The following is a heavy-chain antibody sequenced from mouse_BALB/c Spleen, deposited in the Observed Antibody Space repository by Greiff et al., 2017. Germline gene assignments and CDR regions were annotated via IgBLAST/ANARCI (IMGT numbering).Heavy chain of an antibody. CDR3: ARGSSGYVGY. CDR1: GFNIKDYY. V-gene: IGHV14-1*02. Sequence: VHVKQSGAELVRPGALVKLSCKASGFNIKDYYMHWVKQRPEQGLEWIGWIDPENGNTIYDPKFQGKASITADTSSNTAYLQLSSLTSEDTAVYYCARGSSGYVGYWGQGTLVTVSA. J-gene: IGHJ3*01. D-gene: IGHD3-1*01. CDR2: IDPENGNT.